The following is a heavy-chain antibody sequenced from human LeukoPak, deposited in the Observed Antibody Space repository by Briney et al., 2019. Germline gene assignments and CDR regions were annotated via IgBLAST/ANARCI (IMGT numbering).Heavy chain of an antibody. CDR2: INEDGSRT. CDR3: AREVGTPQAFDI. J-gene: IGHJ3*02. Sequence: GGSLRLSCAASGFTVSNYWMHWVRQAPGKGLVWVSRINEDGSRTDHADTVRGRFTISRDNAKNSLYLQMSSLKAEDTAIYYCAREVGTPQAFDIWGQGTMVTVSS. D-gene: IGHD1-26*01. CDR1: GFTVSNYW. V-gene: IGHV3-74*01.